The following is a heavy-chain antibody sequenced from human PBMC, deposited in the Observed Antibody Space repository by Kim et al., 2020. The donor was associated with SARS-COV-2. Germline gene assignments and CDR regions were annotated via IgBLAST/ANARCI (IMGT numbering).Heavy chain of an antibody. D-gene: IGHD6-25*01. Sequence: GGSLRLSCAASGFTFSSNAMNWVRQAPGKGLEWVSAISGSGDSTYYADSVKGRFTISRDNSKNTLYLQMNSLRGEDTAVYYCAKVSSAGYCFDYWGQGTLVTVSS. V-gene: IGHV3-23*01. CDR3: AKVSSAGYCFDY. CDR2: ISGSGDST. CDR1: GFTFSSNA. J-gene: IGHJ4*02.